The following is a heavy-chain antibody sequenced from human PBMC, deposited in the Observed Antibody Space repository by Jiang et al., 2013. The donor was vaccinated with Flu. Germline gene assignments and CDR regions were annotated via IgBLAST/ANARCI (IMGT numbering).Heavy chain of an antibody. Sequence: EWIGSIYYSGSTYYNPSLKSRVTISVDTSKNQFSLKLSSVTAADTAVYYCARDEARVGAKAGAFDIWGQGTMVTVSS. J-gene: IGHJ3*02. V-gene: IGHV4-39*02. CDR2: IYYSGST. CDR3: ARDEARVGAKAGAFDI. D-gene: IGHD1-26*01.